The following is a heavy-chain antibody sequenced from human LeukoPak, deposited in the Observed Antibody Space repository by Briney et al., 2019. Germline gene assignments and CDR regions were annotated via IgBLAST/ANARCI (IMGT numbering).Heavy chain of an antibody. CDR1: GFTFSSYE. CDR3: ARVLSGGMDV. D-gene: IGHD6-19*01. CDR2: ISSSGSTI. Sequence: GGSLRLSCAASGFTFSSYEMNWVRKAQGNGLVWVSYISSSGSTIYYADSVKGRFTIYRDNAKNSLYLQMNRLRAEDTAVYYCARVLSGGMDVWGQGTTVTVSS. V-gene: IGHV3-48*03. J-gene: IGHJ6*02.